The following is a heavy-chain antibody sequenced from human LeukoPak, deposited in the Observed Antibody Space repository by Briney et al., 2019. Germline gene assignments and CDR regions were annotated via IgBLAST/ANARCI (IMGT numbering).Heavy chain of an antibody. Sequence: GGSLRLSCAASGFTVSSNYMNWVRQAPGKGLEWVSVIYSGGSTNYADSVKGRFTTSRDNSKNTVYLQMNSLRAEDTAVHYCAREPYCSGGSCYHAFDIWGQGTMVTVPS. V-gene: IGHV3-53*01. J-gene: IGHJ3*02. CDR1: GFTVSSNY. CDR2: IYSGGST. CDR3: AREPYCSGGSCYHAFDI. D-gene: IGHD2-15*01.